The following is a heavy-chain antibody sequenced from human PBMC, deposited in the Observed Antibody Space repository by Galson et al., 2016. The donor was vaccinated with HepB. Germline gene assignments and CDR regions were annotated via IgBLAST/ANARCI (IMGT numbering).Heavy chain of an antibody. D-gene: IGHD2/OR15-2a*01. CDR3: ARFGCTTCYDFYYGMDV. CDR1: GFSFTSYW. CDR2: IRQDGAEK. V-gene: IGHV3-7*01. Sequence: SLRLSCAASGFSFTSYWMSWVRQAPGKGLEWVANIRQDGAEKYYLDSVRGRFTISRDNAKNSLYLQVNSLRADDTAVYYCARFGCTTCYDFYYGMDVWGQGTTVTVSS. J-gene: IGHJ6*02.